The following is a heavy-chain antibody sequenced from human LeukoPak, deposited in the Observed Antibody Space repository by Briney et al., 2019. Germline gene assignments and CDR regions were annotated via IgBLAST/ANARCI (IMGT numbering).Heavy chain of an antibody. CDR2: ISGSGDGA. CDR3: AKGYIQLWWFDY. D-gene: IGHD2-21*01. V-gene: IGHV3-23*01. Sequence: SGGSLRLSCAASGLTFSTYAMSWVRQAPGKGLQWVSLISGSGDGAHYADSVKGRFTISRDNSKNTVYLQMTNLRAEDTAVYYCAKGYIQLWWFDYWGQGTLVTVSS. CDR1: GLTFSTYA. J-gene: IGHJ4*02.